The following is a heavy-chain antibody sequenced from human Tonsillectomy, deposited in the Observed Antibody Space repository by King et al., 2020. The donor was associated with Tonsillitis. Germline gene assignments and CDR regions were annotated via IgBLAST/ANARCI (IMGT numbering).Heavy chain of an antibody. D-gene: IGHD6-6*01. Sequence: QLVESGGGVVQPGRSLRLSCAASGFTFSSYGMHWVRQAPGKGLEWVAGIWYDGSNKYFADSVKGRFTISRDNSKNTLYLQMNSRSAEDTAVYYCARDVKKSDSSSSGDVWGQGTTVTVSS. V-gene: IGHV3-33*01. CDR2: IWYDGSNK. CDR1: GFTFSSYG. CDR3: ARDVKKSDSSSSGDV. J-gene: IGHJ6*02.